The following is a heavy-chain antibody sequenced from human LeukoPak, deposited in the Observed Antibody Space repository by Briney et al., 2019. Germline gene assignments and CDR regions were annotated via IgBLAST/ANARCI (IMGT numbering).Heavy chain of an antibody. V-gene: IGHV4-38-2*01. CDR2: IYRSGNS. Sequence: SETLSLTCAVSGYSISSGYYWGWIRQPPGKGLEWIGAIYRSGNSYYNPSLKSRVTISVDTSKNQFSLKLSSVTAADTAAYYCARFSDGYSLGGYYFDYWGQGTLVTVSS. CDR3: ARFSDGYSLGGYYFDY. J-gene: IGHJ4*02. CDR1: GYSISSGYY. D-gene: IGHD5-24*01.